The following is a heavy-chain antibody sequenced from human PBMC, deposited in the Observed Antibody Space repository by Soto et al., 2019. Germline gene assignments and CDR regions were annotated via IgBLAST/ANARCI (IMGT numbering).Heavy chain of an antibody. CDR3: ASGSKVGATKAYYYGMDV. CDR1: GGTFSSYA. J-gene: IGHJ6*02. CDR2: IIPIFGTA. V-gene: IGHV1-69*13. D-gene: IGHD1-26*01. Sequence: SVKVSCKASGGTFSSYAISWVRQAPGQGLEWMGEIIPIFGTANYAQTFQGRVTITADESTSTAYMELSSLRSEDTAVYYCASGSKVGATKAYYYGMDVWGRGTTVTVSS.